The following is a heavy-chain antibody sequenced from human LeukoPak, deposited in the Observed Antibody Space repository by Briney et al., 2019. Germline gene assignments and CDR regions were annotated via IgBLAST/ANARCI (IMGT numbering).Heavy chain of an antibody. J-gene: IGHJ5*02. V-gene: IGHV4-34*01. CDR3: ARSDPYYYGSGSYNRRNWFDP. CDR1: GGSFSGYY. Sequence: SETLSLTCAVYGGSFSGYYWSWIRQPPGKGLEWIGEINHSGSTNYNPSLKSRVTISVDTSKNQFSLKLSSVTAAGTAVYYCARSDPYYYGSGSYNRRNWFDPWGQGTLVTVSS. D-gene: IGHD3-10*01. CDR2: INHSGST.